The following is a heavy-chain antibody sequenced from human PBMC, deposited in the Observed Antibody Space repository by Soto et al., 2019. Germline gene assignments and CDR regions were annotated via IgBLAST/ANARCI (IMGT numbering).Heavy chain of an antibody. Sequence: GGSLRLSCAASGFTFSSYSMNWVRQAPGQGLEWISYISSSSSNIFYADSVKGRFTITRDNAKASLYLQMNSLRDEDTAVYYCASGPQSENYYPYYYYGMDVWGQGTTVTVSS. V-gene: IGHV3-48*02. CDR3: ASGPQSENYYPYYYYGMDV. J-gene: IGHJ6*02. D-gene: IGHD3-22*01. CDR2: ISSSSSNI. CDR1: GFTFSSYS.